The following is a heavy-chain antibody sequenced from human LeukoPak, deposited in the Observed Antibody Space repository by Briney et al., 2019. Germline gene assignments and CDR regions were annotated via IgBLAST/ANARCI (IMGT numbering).Heavy chain of an antibody. D-gene: IGHD5-12*01. CDR2: IYSSGST. CDR1: GGSISSYY. V-gene: IGHV4-59*08. CDR3: ARRYSGYGNAFDI. Sequence: SETLSLTCTVSGGSISSYYWSWIRQPPGKGLEWIGYIYSSGSTNYGPSLKSRVTISVDTSKNQFSLKLYSVTAADTAVYYCARRYSGYGNAFDIWGQGTMVTVSS. J-gene: IGHJ3*02.